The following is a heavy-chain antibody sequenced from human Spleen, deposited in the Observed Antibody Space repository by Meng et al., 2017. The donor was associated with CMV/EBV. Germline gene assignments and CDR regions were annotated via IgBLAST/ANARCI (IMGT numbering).Heavy chain of an antibody. V-gene: IGHV4-31*03. CDR2: IYYSGST. Sequence: CTGSGGSINIPNYYWTWSCQHPGKGLEWIGYIYYSGSTYYNPSLKSRVTISIDTSKNQFSLKVRSVTAADTAVYYCTRGPGGDWFDPWGQGSLVTVSS. CDR3: TRGPGGDWFDP. D-gene: IGHD1-1*01. J-gene: IGHJ5*02. CDR1: GGSINIPNYY.